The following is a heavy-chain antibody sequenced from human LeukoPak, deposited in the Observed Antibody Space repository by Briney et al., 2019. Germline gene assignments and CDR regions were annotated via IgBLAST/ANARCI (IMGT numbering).Heavy chain of an antibody. V-gene: IGHV4-39*07. CDR3: ARGSSHTSYNFDY. CDR1: GGSISSRNYY. J-gene: IGHJ4*02. D-gene: IGHD6-13*01. CDR2: VYYTGTT. Sequence: PSETLSLTCTVSGGSISSRNYYWGWIRQPPGKGLEWIGGVYYTGTTYSNPSLKSRVTISVDTSKNQFSLKLSSVTAADTAVYYCARGSSHTSYNFDYWGQGTLVTVSS.